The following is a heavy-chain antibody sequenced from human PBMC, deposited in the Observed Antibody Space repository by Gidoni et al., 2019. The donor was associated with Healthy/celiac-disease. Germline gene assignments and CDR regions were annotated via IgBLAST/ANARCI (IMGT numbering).Heavy chain of an antibody. CDR3: ARDGRVLMVYALNWFDP. CDR2: ISSSSSYI. J-gene: IGHJ5*02. D-gene: IGHD2-8*01. Sequence: EVQLVESGGGLVKPGGSLRLSCAASGVHFSSYSMNWVRQAPGKGLEWFSSISSSSSYIYYADSVKGRFTISRDNAKNSLYLQMNSLRAEDPAVYYCARDGRVLMVYALNWFDPWGQGTLVTVSS. CDR1: GVHFSSYS. V-gene: IGHV3-21*01.